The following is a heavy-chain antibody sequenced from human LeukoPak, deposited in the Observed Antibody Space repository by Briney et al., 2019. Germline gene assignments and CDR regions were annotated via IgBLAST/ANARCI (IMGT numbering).Heavy chain of an antibody. V-gene: IGHV1-69*05. CDR2: IIPIFGTA. D-gene: IGHD3-10*01. CDR1: GGTFSSYA. J-gene: IGHJ4*02. Sequence: ASVKVSCKASGGTFSSYAISWVRQAPGQGLEWMGRIIPIFGTANYAQKFQGRVTITTDESTSTAYMELSSLRSEDTAVYYCAKNKLWFGELSPYYFDYWGQGTLVTVSS. CDR3: AKNKLWFGELSPYYFDY.